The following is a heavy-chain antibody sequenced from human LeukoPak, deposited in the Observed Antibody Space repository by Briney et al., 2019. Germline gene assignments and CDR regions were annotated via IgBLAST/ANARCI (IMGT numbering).Heavy chain of an antibody. Sequence: GGSLRLSCVGSGFTFTNYAMHWVRQAPGKGLEWVAVVFYDGTMQYYIDSVKGRVTISRDNSKNTLYLHINSLRAEDTAVYYCVKDNTLAYWGQETLVIVSS. CDR1: GFTFTNYA. CDR2: VFYDGTMQ. V-gene: IGHV3-30*04. J-gene: IGHJ4*02. CDR3: VKDNTLAY.